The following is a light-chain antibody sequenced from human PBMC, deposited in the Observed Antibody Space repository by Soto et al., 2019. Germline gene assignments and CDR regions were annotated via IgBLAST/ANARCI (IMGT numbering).Light chain of an antibody. Sequence: QSVLTQPPSASGPPGQRVTISCSGSSSNIGSNYVYWYQQLPGTAPKLLIYSNSQRPSGVPDRFSGSKSGTSASLAISGLRSEDEADYYCSTWDDSLSGPVLGGGTQLTVL. V-gene: IGLV1-47*02. CDR2: SNS. CDR1: SSNIGSNY. J-gene: IGLJ7*01. CDR3: STWDDSLSGPV.